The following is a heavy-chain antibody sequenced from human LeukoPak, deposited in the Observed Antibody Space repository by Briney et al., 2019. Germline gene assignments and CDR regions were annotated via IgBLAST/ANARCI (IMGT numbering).Heavy chain of an antibody. CDR1: GGSISSGDYY. CDR3: ARDYENNWFDP. J-gene: IGHJ5*02. V-gene: IGHV4-31*03. CDR2: IYYSGDT. Sequence: SQTLSLTCTVSGGSISSGDYYWSWIRQHPGKGLEWIGYIYYSGDTYYNPSLRSRVSISLDTSKNQFSLKLSSVTAADTAMYYCARDYENNWFDPWGQGTLVTVSA. D-gene: IGHD5-12*01.